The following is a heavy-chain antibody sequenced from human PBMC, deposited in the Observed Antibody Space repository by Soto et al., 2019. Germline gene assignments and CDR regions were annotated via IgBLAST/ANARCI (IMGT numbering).Heavy chain of an antibody. CDR2: IYHSGST. J-gene: IGHJ4*02. CDR1: GGSISSSNW. Sequence: SETLSLTCAVSGGSISSSNWWSWVRQPPGKGLEWIGEIYHSGSTNYNPSLKSRVTISVDKSKNQFSLKLSSVTAADTAVYYCARRSTYYYDSSGYYYFDYWGQGTLVTVSS. D-gene: IGHD3-22*01. V-gene: IGHV4-4*02. CDR3: ARRSTYYYDSSGYYYFDY.